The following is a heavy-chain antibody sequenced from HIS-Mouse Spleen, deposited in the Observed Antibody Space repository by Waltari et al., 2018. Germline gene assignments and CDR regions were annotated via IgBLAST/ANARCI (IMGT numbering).Heavy chain of an antibody. V-gene: IGHV4-39*07. D-gene: IGHD6-13*01. Sequence: QLQLQESGPGLVKPSETLSLTCTVSGGSISSSSYSWGWIRQPPGKGLEWLGSIYYMGSTYYNPSLKSRVTISVDTSKNQFSLKLSSVTAADTAVYYCAREIPYSSSWYDWYFDLWGRGTLVTVSS. CDR1: GGSISSSSYS. CDR3: AREIPYSSSWYDWYFDL. J-gene: IGHJ2*01. CDR2: IYYMGST.